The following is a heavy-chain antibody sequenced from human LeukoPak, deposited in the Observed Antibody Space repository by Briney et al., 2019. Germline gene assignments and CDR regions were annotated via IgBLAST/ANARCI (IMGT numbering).Heavy chain of an antibody. D-gene: IGHD3-10*01. CDR2: IKSKTDGGTT. J-gene: IGHJ5*02. V-gene: IGHV3-15*01. CDR1: GFTFSNAW. CDR3: TTEARTMVRGVIITWWFDP. Sequence: PGGSLRLSCAASGFTFSNAWMSWVRQAPGKGLERVGRIKSKTDGGTTDYAAPVKGRFTISRDDSKNTLYLQMNSLKTEDTAVYYFTTEARTMVRGVIITWWFDPWGQGTLVTVSS.